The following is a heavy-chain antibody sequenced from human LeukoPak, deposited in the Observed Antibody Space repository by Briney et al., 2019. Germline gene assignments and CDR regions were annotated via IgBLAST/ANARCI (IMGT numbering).Heavy chain of an antibody. Sequence: GGSLRLSCAASGFTFDGYAMHWVRQAPGKGLEWVSGISWNSGSVEYADSVKGRFTISRDNAKNSLYVQMNSLRPEDTALYYCVKDKVGGLQRYFDYWGQGTLVTVSS. CDR2: ISWNSGSV. CDR1: GFTFDGYA. CDR3: VKDKVGGLQRYFDY. V-gene: IGHV3-9*01. J-gene: IGHJ4*02. D-gene: IGHD5-24*01.